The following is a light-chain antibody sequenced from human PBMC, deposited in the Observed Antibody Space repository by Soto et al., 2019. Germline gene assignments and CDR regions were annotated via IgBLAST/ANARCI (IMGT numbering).Light chain of an antibody. Sequence: EIVVTQSPAALSVSPGERATLSCRSSQSVSSNLAWYQQKPGQSPRLLIYGTSNRATGIPDRFSGSGSGTDFTLTIRRLEPEDFAVYYCHQSSNWPQWTFGQGTTGDI. CDR2: GTS. CDR3: HQSSNWPQWT. CDR1: QSVSSN. V-gene: IGKV3-11*01. J-gene: IGKJ1*01.